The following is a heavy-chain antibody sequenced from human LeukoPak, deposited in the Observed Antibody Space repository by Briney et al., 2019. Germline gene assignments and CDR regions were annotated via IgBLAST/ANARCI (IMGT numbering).Heavy chain of an antibody. J-gene: IGHJ3*02. CDR1: GGSISSRSHY. CDR3: ARLDIVVIPATAFDI. V-gene: IGHV4-39*01. Sequence: SETLSLTCSVSGGSISSRSHYWGWLHQSPGKGLEWIGSIYFSGITYYNPSLKSRVTISVDTSKNQFSLKLTSVAAADTAVYYCARLDIVVIPATAFDIWGQGTMVTVAS. D-gene: IGHD2-2*03. CDR2: IYFSGIT.